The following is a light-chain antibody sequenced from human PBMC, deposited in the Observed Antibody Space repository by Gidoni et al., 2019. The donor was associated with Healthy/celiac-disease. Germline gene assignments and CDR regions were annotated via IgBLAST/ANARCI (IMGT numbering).Light chain of an antibody. V-gene: IGLV3-1*01. Sequence: SYELTQPPSVSVSPGQTASITCSGDKLGDKYACWYQQKPGQSPVLVIYQDSKRTSGIPERFSGSNSGNTATLTISGTQAMDEADYYCQAWDSSTPQSDVVFGGGTKLTVL. CDR2: QDS. J-gene: IGLJ2*01. CDR3: QAWDSSTPQSDVV. CDR1: KLGDKY.